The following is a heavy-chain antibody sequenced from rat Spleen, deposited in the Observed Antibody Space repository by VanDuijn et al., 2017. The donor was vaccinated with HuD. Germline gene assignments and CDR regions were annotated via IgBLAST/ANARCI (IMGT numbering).Heavy chain of an antibody. D-gene: IGHD4-3*01. CDR1: GFSLTDYT. CDR2: ISSGGGT. Sequence: QVQLTESGPGLVQPSQTLSLTCTVSGFSLTDYTVYWVRQPPGKGLEWIAAISSGGGTDYNSVFKSRLSISRDTSTSQVFLNMNSLQTEDTAIYFCTRSSYNSGSMDAWGQGASVTVSS. V-gene: IGHV2-15*01. CDR3: TRSSYNSGSMDA. J-gene: IGHJ4*01.